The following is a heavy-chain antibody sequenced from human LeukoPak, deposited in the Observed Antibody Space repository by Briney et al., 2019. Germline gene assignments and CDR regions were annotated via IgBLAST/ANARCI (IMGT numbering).Heavy chain of an antibody. V-gene: IGHV3-66*01. CDR1: GFTGVSHY. J-gene: IGHJ4*02. CDR2: IYRGDDT. D-gene: IGHD5-24*01. Sequence: GGPLRLSCVASGFTGVSHYMSWVRQAPGKGLEWVSVIYRGDDTYYADSMKGRFTISRDNSRNTVYLQMNSLRAEDTAVYYCARDIGGTVEVATMNYWGQGTLVTVSS. CDR3: ARDIGGTVEVATMNY.